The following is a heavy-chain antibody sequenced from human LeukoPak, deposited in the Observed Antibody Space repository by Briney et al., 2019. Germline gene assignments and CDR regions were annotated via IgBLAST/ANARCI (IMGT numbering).Heavy chain of an antibody. CDR2: INPNSGGT. J-gene: IGHJ5*02. Sequence: ASVKVSCKASGYTFTGYYMHWVRQAPGQGLEWMGRINPNSGGTNYAQKFQGRVTMTRDTSISTAYMELSRLRPDDTAVYYCARRYYYDSSGYRPLVNWFDPWGQGTLVTVSS. V-gene: IGHV1-2*06. CDR3: ARRYYYDSSGYRPLVNWFDP. CDR1: GYTFTGYY. D-gene: IGHD3-22*01.